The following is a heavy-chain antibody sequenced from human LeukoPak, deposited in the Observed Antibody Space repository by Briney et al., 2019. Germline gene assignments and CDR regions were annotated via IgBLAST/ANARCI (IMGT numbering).Heavy chain of an antibody. Sequence: ASVKVSCKASGGTFSRYAISWVRQAPGQGLEWMGIINPSGGSTSYAQKFQGRVTMTRDMSTSTVYMELSSLRSEDTAVYYCARDRYDSSGYYGSVAFDIWGQGTMVTVSS. CDR3: ARDRYDSSGYYGSVAFDI. D-gene: IGHD3-22*01. J-gene: IGHJ3*02. V-gene: IGHV1-46*01. CDR2: INPSGGST. CDR1: GGTFSRYA.